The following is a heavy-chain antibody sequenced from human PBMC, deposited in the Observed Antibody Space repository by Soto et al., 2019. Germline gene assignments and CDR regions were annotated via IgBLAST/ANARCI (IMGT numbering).Heavy chain of an antibody. CDR2: ISYDGNNK. CDR3: ARGRRSGTDLKFDS. CDR1: GFTFSSSA. V-gene: IGHV3-30*03. D-gene: IGHD3-3*01. Sequence: QVQVVESGGGVVQPGRSLRLSCAVSGFTFSSSAFHWVRQAPGQGLEWMAGISYDGNNKYYGDSVKGRFTISRDNSQSRVLLQMNDLRPDDTAVYYCARGRRSGTDLKFDSWGQGTLVAVSS. J-gene: IGHJ4*02.